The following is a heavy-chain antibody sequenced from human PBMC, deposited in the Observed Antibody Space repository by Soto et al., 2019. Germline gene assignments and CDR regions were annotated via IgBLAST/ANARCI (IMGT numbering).Heavy chain of an antibody. J-gene: IGHJ4*02. CDR1: GGSINSGYYY. CDR2: IYYSGTT. Sequence: QVQLQESGPGLVQPSQTLSLTCTVSGGSINSGYYYWNWVRQYPGKGLEWIGFIYYSGTTYSNPSLRGRAIISVAASKNQFSLTLRSVTAADTAGYYCARSGNPLVYFASWGQGTLVTVSS. D-gene: IGHD3-10*01. V-gene: IGHV4-31*03. CDR3: ARSGNPLVYFAS.